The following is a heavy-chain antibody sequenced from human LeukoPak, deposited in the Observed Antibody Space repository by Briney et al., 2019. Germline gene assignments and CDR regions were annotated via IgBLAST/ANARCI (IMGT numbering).Heavy chain of an antibody. CDR3: ARSPAYSSGWYEYYFDY. Sequence: GGSLRLSCAASGFTFSSYWMSWVRQAPGKGLEWVANIKQDGSEKYYVDSVKGRFTISRDNAKNSPYLQMNSLRAEDTAVYYCARSPAYSSGWYEYYFDYWGQGTLVTVSS. V-gene: IGHV3-7*01. J-gene: IGHJ4*02. D-gene: IGHD6-19*01. CDR2: IKQDGSEK. CDR1: GFTFSSYW.